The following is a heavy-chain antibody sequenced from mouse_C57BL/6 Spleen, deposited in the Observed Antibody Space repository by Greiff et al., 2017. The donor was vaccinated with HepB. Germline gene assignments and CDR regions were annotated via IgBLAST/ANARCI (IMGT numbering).Heavy chain of an antibody. Sequence: VHVKQSGGGLVKPGGSLKLSCAASGFTFSDYGMHWVRQAPEQGLEWVSYISSGSSTIYYADTVKGRFTISRDNAKHTLFLQMTSLRSEDTAMYYCAMGGYDVTFAYWGQRTLVTVSA. D-gene: IGHD2-2*01. CDR3: AMGGYDVTFAY. J-gene: IGHJ3*01. CDR2: ISSGSSTI. V-gene: IGHV5-17*01. CDR1: GFTFSDYG.